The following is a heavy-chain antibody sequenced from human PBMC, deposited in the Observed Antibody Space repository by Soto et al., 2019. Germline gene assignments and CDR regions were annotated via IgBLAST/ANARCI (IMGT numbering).Heavy chain of an antibody. Sequence: GGSLRLSCAASGFTFSSYWMHWVRQAPGKGLVWVSRINSDGSSTSYADSVKGRFTISRDNAKNTLYLQMNSLRAEDTAVYYCARVGLAPVNWFDPWGQGTLVTVSS. J-gene: IGHJ5*02. CDR1: GFTFSSYW. V-gene: IGHV3-74*01. D-gene: IGHD3-10*01. CDR2: INSDGSST. CDR3: ARVGLAPVNWFDP.